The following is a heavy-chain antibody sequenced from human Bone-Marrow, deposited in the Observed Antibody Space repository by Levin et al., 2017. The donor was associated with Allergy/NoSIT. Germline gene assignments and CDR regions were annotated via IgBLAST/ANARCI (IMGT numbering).Heavy chain of an antibody. D-gene: IGHD6-6*01. CDR1: GGTFSSYA. J-gene: IGHJ5*02. V-gene: IGHV1-69*01. CDR3: AEEYNSPQGWFDP. Sequence: KISCKASGGTFSSYAISWVRQAPGQGLEWMGGIIPIFGTANYAQKFQGRVTITADESTSTAYMELSSLRSEDTAVYYCAEEYNSPQGWFDPWGQGTLVTVSS. CDR2: IIPIFGTA.